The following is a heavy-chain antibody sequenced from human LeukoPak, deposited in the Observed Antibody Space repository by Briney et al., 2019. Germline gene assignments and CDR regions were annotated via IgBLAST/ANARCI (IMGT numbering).Heavy chain of an antibody. CDR1: GFTFSSYA. D-gene: IGHD3-3*01. V-gene: IGHV3-30-3*01. J-gene: IGHJ4*02. Sequence: GRSLRLSCAASGFTFSSYAMHWVRQAPGKGLEWVAVISYDGSNKYYADSVKGRFTISRDNSKNTLYLQMNSLRAEDTAVYYCAKDHDFWSGWGQGTLVTVSS. CDR3: AKDHDFWSG. CDR2: ISYDGSNK.